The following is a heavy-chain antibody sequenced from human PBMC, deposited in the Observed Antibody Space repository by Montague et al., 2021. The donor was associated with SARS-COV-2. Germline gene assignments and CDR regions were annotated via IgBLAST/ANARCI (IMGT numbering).Heavy chain of an antibody. V-gene: IGHV3-20*04. J-gene: IGHJ6*02. CDR3: ARGIVGATVPLDYYYGMDV. D-gene: IGHD1-26*01. Sequence: SLRLSCAASGFTFGDHGMSWVRQAPGKGPEWVSGINWNGGSTGYADSVKGRFTISRDNAKNSLYMQMNSLRAEDTALYYCARGIVGATVPLDYYYGMDVWGQGTTVTVSS. CDR2: INWNGGST. CDR1: GFTFGDHG.